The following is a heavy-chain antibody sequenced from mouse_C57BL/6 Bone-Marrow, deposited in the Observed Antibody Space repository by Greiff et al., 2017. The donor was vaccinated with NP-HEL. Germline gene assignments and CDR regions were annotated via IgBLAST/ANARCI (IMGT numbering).Heavy chain of an antibody. Sequence: EVQGVESGGGLVQPGGSLKLSCAASGFTFSDYYMYWVRQTPEKRLEWVAYISNGGGSTYYPDTVKGRFTISRDNAKNTLYLQMSRLKSEDTAMYYCARLGTEYFDVWGTGTTVTVSA. CDR1: GFTFSDYY. V-gene: IGHV5-12*01. D-gene: IGHD4-1*01. J-gene: IGHJ1*03. CDR3: ARLGTEYFDV. CDR2: ISNGGGST.